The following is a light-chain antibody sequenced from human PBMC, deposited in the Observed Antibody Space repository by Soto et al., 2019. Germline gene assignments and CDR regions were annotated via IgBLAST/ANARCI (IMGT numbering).Light chain of an antibody. CDR2: GAS. V-gene: IGKV3-20*01. J-gene: IGKJ4*01. CDR3: QQFSGSVT. Sequence: EVVLTQSPGTLSLSPGERATLSCMASQSVRNTYLAWYQQKPGQAPRLLIYGASKRQSGVPDRFSGGGSGTDFTLTISSLEPEDFAVYYCQQFSGSVTFGGGTRVDIK. CDR1: QSVRNTY.